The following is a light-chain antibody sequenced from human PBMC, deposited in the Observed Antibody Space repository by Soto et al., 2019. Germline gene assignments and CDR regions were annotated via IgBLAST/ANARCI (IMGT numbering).Light chain of an antibody. Sequence: GVMLQSPLSLPVTLGQPASISCRSSQGLVHSDGNTYLNWFQQMPGQSPRRLIDKVSNRNPGVPDRFSGSESGTHFTLKISRVEAEDVGVYYCMQGTHWPLTCGQGTNVEIK. V-gene: IGKV2-30*02. CDR2: KVS. CDR1: QGLVHSDGNTY. J-gene: IGKJ1*01. CDR3: MQGTHWPLT.